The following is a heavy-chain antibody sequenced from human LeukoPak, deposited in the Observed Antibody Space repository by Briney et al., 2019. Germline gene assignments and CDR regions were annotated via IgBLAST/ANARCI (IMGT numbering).Heavy chain of an antibody. CDR3: TRDPKYCSGGNCYSEPPDY. Sequence: GGSLRLSCTASGFTFGDYAMSWFRQAPGKGLEWVSFIRSKAYGGTIEYAASVKGRFTISRDDSKSIGYLQMNSLKTEDTAVYFCTRDPKYCSGGNCYSEPPDYWGQGTQVTASS. CDR2: IRSKAYGGTI. V-gene: IGHV3-49*03. CDR1: GFTFGDYA. D-gene: IGHD2-15*01. J-gene: IGHJ4*02.